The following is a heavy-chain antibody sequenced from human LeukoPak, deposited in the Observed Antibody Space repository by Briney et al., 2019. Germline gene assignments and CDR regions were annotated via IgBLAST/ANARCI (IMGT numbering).Heavy chain of an antibody. CDR3: AREGSSSWYDY. J-gene: IGHJ4*02. Sequence: GASVKVSCKASGYTFTVYYMHWVRQAPGQGVEWMGSINPNSGGTNYTQKFQGWVTMTSDTSISTAYMELSRLRPDDAAVYYCAREGSSSWYDYWGQGTLVTVSS. D-gene: IGHD6-13*01. CDR1: GYTFTVYY. CDR2: INPNSGGT. V-gene: IGHV1-2*04.